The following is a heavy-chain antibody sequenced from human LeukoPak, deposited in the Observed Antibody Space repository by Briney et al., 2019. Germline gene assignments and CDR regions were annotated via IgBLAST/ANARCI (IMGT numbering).Heavy chain of an antibody. V-gene: IGHV3-23*01. J-gene: IGHJ4*02. CDR3: ANGAGAAGDYFDY. CDR1: GFTFSSYA. CDR2: ISTSGDST. D-gene: IGHD4/OR15-4a*01. Sequence: GGSLRLSCAASGFTFSSYAMSWVRQAPGKGLEWVSAISTSGDSTYYADSVKGRFTISRDKSKNTLYLQMNSLRAEDTAVYYCANGAGAAGDYFDYWGQGTLVTVSS.